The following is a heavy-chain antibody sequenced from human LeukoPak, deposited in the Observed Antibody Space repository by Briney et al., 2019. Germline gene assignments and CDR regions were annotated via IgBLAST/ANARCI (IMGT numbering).Heavy chain of an antibody. V-gene: IGHV4-38-2*02. CDR1: GYSISSGYY. CDR3: ARSHFDY. CDR2: IYHSGST. J-gene: IGHJ4*02. Sequence: NPSETLSLTCTVSGYSISSGYYWGWIRQPPGKGLEWIGTIYHSGSTYCNPSLKSRVTISVDTSKNHFSLKLSSVTAADTAVYYCARSHFDYWGQGTLVTVSS.